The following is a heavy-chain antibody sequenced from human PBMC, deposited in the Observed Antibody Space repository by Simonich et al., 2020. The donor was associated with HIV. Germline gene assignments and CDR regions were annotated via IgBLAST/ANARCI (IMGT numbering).Heavy chain of an antibody. CDR2: IGSTSRYI. CDR1: GFTFSSYT. D-gene: IGHD6-19*01. J-gene: IGHJ5*02. Sequence: EVQLVESGGGLVKPGGSLRLSCAASGFTFSSYTMNWVRQAPGKGLGWVSSIGSTSRYIHYPDSVKGRFTISRGNAKNSLYLQMNSLRAEDTAVYYCARDRSSGWSHNWFDPWGQGILVTVSS. V-gene: IGHV3-21*01. CDR3: ARDRSSGWSHNWFDP.